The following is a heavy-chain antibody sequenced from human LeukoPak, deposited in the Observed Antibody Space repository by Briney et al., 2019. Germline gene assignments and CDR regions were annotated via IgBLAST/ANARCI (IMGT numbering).Heavy chain of an antibody. V-gene: IGHV5-51*01. CDR1: GYSFTNYW. D-gene: IGHD5-24*01. CDR2: IYPDDSDT. J-gene: IGHJ4*02. Sequence: PGESLKISCKGSGYSFTNYWIGWVRQMPGKGLEWMGIIYPDDSDTRQSPSFQGQVTMSADKSISTAYLQWSSLEASDSATYYCARLAKTRRDGYNFGFDSWGQGTLVTVSS. CDR3: ARLAKTRRDGYNFGFDS.